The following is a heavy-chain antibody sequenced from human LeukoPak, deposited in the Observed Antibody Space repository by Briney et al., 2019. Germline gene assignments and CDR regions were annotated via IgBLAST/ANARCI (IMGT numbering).Heavy chain of an antibody. CDR1: GGTFSSYA. Sequence: SVKVSCKASGGTFSSYAISWVRQAPGQGLEWMGGIIPIFGTANYAQKFQGRVTITADESTSTAYMELSSLRSEDTAVYYCARVGDIVATKHNYYFDYWGQGTLVTVSS. D-gene: IGHD5-12*01. V-gene: IGHV1-69*13. J-gene: IGHJ4*02. CDR3: ARVGDIVATKHNYYFDY. CDR2: IIPIFGTA.